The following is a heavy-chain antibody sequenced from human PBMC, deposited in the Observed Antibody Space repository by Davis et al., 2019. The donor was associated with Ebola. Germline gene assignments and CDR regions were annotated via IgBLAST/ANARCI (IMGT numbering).Heavy chain of an antibody. V-gene: IGHV4-39*07. CDR1: GGSIISTTYY. CDR2: IYYSGNT. J-gene: IGHJ4*02. CDR3: ARDLVWGRGAAGYVV. D-gene: IGHD6-13*01. Sequence: PSETLSLTCTVSGGSIISTTYYWGWIRQPPGKGLEWIGSIYYSGNTYNNPSLKSRVTMSVDTSKNQFSLNLKSMTAADTAVYYCARDLVWGRGAAGYVVWGQGTLVTVTS.